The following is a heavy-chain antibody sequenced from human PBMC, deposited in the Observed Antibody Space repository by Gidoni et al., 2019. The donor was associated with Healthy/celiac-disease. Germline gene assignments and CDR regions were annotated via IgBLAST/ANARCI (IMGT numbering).Heavy chain of an antibody. V-gene: IGHV3-23*01. D-gene: IGHD3-22*01. CDR1: GFTFSSYA. CDR2: ISGSGGST. Sequence: EVQLLESGGGLVQPGGSLRLSCAASGFTFSSYAMSWVLQAPGKGLEWVSAISGSGGSTYYADSVKGRFTISRDNSKNTLYLQMNSLRAEDTAVYYCAKDPVYYYDSSGYFDYWGQGTLVTVSS. CDR3: AKDPVYYYDSSGYFDY. J-gene: IGHJ4*02.